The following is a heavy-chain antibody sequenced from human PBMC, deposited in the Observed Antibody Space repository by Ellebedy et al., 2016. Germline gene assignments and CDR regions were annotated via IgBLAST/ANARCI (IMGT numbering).Heavy chain of an antibody. J-gene: IGHJ6*02. CDR1: GFSVSSND. V-gene: IGHV3-66*02. CDR3: AKVRSTDFYKNHGMDV. CDR2: IYGGGTS. D-gene: IGHD2/OR15-2a*01. Sequence: GESLKISXAASGFSVSSNDMSWVRQAPGKGLELVSLIYGGGTSYYADSVKGRFTISRDNSKIRVFLQLNSLRVDDTAVYYCAKVRSTDFYKNHGMDVWGQGTTVIVSS.